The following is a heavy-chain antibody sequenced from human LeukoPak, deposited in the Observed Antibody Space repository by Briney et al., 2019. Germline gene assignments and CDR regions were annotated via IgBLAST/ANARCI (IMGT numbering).Heavy chain of an antibody. J-gene: IGHJ4*02. CDR2: IYTSGST. CDR1: GGSLSSYY. Sequence: SETLSLTCTVSGGSLSSYYWSWIRQPAGKGLEWIGRIYTSGSTNYNPSLKSRVTISVGKSKNQFSLKLSSVTAADTAVYYCATTRVGFSYFDYWGQGTLVSVSS. D-gene: IGHD1-26*01. CDR3: ATTRVGFSYFDY. V-gene: IGHV4-4*07.